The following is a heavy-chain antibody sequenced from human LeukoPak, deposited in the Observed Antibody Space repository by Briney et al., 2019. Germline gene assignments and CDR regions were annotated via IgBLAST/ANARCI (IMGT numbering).Heavy chain of an antibody. CDR3: ARGATRYYYGSGSYNFDY. J-gene: IGHJ4*02. V-gene: IGHV4-39*07. CDR2: IYYSGST. Sequence: SETLSLTCTVSGGSISSSSYYWGWIRQPPGKGLEWIGTIYYSGSTYYNPSLKSRVTISVDTSKNQFSLKLSSVTAADTAVYYCARGATRYYYGSGSYNFDYWGQGTLVTVSS. D-gene: IGHD3-10*01. CDR1: GGSISSSSYY.